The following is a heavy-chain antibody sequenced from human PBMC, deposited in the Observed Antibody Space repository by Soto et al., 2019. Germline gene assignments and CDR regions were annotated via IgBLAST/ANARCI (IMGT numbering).Heavy chain of an antibody. CDR2: ISSSSSYI. D-gene: IGHD6-13*01. Sequence: PGGSLRLSCAASGFTFSSYSMNWVRQAPGKGLEWVSSISSSSSYIYYADSVKGRFTISRDNAKNSLYLQMNSLRAEDTAVYYCARDFTYSSSCYGLEKPQLDAFDIWGPGTMVTVSS. CDR1: GFTFSSYS. CDR3: ARDFTYSSSCYGLEKPQLDAFDI. V-gene: IGHV3-21*01. J-gene: IGHJ3*02.